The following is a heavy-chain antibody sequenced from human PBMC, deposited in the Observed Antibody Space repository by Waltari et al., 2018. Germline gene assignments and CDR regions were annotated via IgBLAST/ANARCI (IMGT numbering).Heavy chain of an antibody. CDR3: ARAAPFTYYDFWSGYSHFDY. CDR2: SYHSGST. D-gene: IGHD3-3*01. V-gene: IGHV4-30-2*01. CDR1: GGSISSGGYF. Sequence: QVQLQESGPGLVKPSQTLSLTCTVHGGSISSGGYFWSWIRHPPGKGLEWIGYSYHSGSTYYNPSLKSRVTISVDRSKNQFSLKLSSVTAADTAVYYCARAAPFTYYDFWSGYSHFDYWGQGTLVTVSS. J-gene: IGHJ4*02.